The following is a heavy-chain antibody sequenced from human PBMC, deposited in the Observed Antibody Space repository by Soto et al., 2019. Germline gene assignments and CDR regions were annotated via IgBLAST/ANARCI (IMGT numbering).Heavy chain of an antibody. J-gene: IGHJ6*02. V-gene: IGHV4-59*01. Sequence: PSETLSLTCTVSGGSISSYYWSWIRQPPGKGLEWIGYIYYSGSTNYNPSLKSRVTISVDTSKNQFSLKLSSVTAADTAVYYCARSPTFGVPAAIYYYGMDVCGQGTTVTVPS. CDR2: IYYSGST. CDR1: GGSISSYY. D-gene: IGHD2-2*01. CDR3: ARSPTFGVPAAIYYYGMDV.